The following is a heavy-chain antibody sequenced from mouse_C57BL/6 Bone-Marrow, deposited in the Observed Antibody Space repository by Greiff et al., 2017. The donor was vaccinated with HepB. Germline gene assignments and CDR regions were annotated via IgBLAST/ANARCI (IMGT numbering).Heavy chain of an antibody. CDR2: IDPENGDT. CDR1: GFNIKDDY. V-gene: IGHV14-4*01. J-gene: IGHJ3*01. Sequence: EVQLQQSGAELVRPGASVKLSCTASGFNIKDDYMHWVKQRPEQGLEWIGWIDPENGDTEYASKFQGKATITADTSSNTAYLQLSSLTSEDTAVYYCTEEGSLAWFAYWGQGTLVTVSA. D-gene: IGHD6-1*01. CDR3: TEEGSLAWFAY.